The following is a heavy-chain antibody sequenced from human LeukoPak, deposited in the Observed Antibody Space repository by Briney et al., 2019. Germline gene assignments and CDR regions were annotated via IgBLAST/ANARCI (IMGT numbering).Heavy chain of an antibody. D-gene: IGHD3-10*01. J-gene: IGHJ5*02. CDR3: SGMVRGVINH. CDR2: ISYDGSNK. V-gene: IGHV3-30*03. CDR1: GFTFSSYG. Sequence: GGSLRLSCAASGFTFSSYGMHWVRQAPGKGLEWVAVISYDGSNKYYADSVKGRFTISRDNSKNTLYLQMNSLRAEDTAVYYCSGMVRGVINHWGRGTLVTVSS.